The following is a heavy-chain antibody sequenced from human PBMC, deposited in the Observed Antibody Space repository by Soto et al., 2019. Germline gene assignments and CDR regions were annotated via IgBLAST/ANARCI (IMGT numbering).Heavy chain of an antibody. CDR3: ALRWQAVDY. CDR1: GFTFSSYA. V-gene: IGHV3-30-3*01. CDR2: ISYDGSNK. J-gene: IGHJ4*02. Sequence: QVQLVESGGGVVQPERSLRLSCAASGFTFSSYAMHWVRQAPGKGLEWVAVISYDGSNKYYADSVKGRFTISRDNSKNTLYLQMNSLRAEDTAVYYCALRWQAVDYWGQGTLVTVSS. D-gene: IGHD4-17*01.